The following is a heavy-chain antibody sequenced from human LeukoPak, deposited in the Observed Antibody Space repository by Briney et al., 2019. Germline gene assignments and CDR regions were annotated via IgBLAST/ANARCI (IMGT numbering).Heavy chain of an antibody. V-gene: IGHV3-11*01. Sequence: GGSLRLSCAASGFTFSDYYMSWIRQALGKGLEWVSYISSSGSTIYYADSVKGRFTISRDNAKNSLYLQMNSLRAEDTAVYYCARGRMVYAIDWFDPWGQGTLVTVSS. CDR3: ARGRMVYAIDWFDP. CDR1: GFTFSDYY. J-gene: IGHJ5*02. CDR2: ISSSGSTI. D-gene: IGHD2-8*01.